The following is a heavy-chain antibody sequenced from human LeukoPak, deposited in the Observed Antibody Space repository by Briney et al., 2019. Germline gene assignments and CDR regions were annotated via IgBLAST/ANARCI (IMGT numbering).Heavy chain of an antibody. CDR2: MSGSGGST. V-gene: IGHV3-23*01. J-gene: IGHJ3*01. CDR3: AKDRSCTRSSCNVGS. CDR1: GFTFSSFA. Sequence: PGGSLRLSCAASGFTFSSFAMSWVRQAPGKGLEWVSAMSGSGGSTYYADSVKGRFTISRDNSKNTLFLQMNSLRAEDTAVYYCAKDRSCTRSSCNVGSWGQGTMVTVSS. D-gene: IGHD2-2*01.